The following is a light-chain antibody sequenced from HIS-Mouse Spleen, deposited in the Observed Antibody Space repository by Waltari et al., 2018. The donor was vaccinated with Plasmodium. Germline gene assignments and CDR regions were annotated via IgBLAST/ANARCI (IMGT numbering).Light chain of an antibody. CDR3: QQYNNWSFT. CDR1: QSVSSN. CDR2: GAS. J-gene: IGKJ3*01. Sequence: EIVMTQSPATLSVSPGERATLSCRASQSVSSNVAWYQQKPGQAPRLLIDGASTRATGIPARFSGSGSGTEFTLTISSLQSEDFAVYYCQQYNNWSFTFGPGTKVEIK. V-gene: IGKV3-15*01.